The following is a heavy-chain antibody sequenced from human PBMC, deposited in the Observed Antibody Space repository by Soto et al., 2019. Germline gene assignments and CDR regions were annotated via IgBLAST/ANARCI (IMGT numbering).Heavy chain of an antibody. CDR2: IYADNSDT. D-gene: IGHD2-15*01. J-gene: IGHJ3*02. V-gene: IGHV5-51*01. CDR1: GYSFSSYW. Sequence: GESLKISCKGSGYSFSSYWIGWVRQMPGKGLEWMGIIYADNSDTRYIPSLQGQVTISVDKSTSSAYLQWSSLKASDTAMYYCARARLYCSGGTCYSTAAFDIWGQGTMVTVSS. CDR3: ARARLYCSGGTCYSTAAFDI.